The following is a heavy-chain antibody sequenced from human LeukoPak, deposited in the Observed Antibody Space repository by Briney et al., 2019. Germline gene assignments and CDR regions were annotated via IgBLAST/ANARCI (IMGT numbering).Heavy chain of an antibody. J-gene: IGHJ4*02. V-gene: IGHV3-7*01. CDR1: GFTFTHSW. D-gene: IGHD6-6*01. CDR3: VRALGSSSADS. CDR2: IKQDGSEK. Sequence: GGSLRLSCAASGFTFTHSWMSRVRQAPGKGLEWVANIKQDGSEKYYVHSVEGRFTISRDNTENSLSLQMNSLRGEGTAVYYCVRALGSSSADSWGQGTLVTVSS.